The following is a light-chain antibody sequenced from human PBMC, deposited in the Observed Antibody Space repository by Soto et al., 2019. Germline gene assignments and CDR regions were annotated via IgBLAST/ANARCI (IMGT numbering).Light chain of an antibody. CDR1: RHINKW. J-gene: IGKJ1*01. CDR3: QQSNSFLP. CDR2: EAS. V-gene: IGKV1-5*03. Sequence: DIQMTQSPSTLSASVGDRVTITCRASRHINKWLAWYQQKPWKAPNLLIYEASSLESGVPSRFSGSGSGTEFTLTISSLQPDDFATYCCQQSNSFLPFGQGTKVEVK.